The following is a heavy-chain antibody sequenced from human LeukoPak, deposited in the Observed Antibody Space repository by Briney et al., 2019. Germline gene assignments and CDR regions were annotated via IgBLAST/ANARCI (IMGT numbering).Heavy chain of an antibody. CDR1: GYTFTSYG. J-gene: IGHJ6*03. V-gene: IGHV1-18*01. D-gene: IGHD4-17*01. CDR3: ARGLGDGDYVSGRGGYYMDV. CDR2: ISAYNGNT. Sequence: GASVKVSCKASGYTFTSYGISWVRQAPGQGLEWMGWISAYNGNTNYAQKLQGRVTMTTDTSTSTAYMELRSLRSEDTAVYYCARGLGDGDYVSGRGGYYMDVWGKGTTVTVSS.